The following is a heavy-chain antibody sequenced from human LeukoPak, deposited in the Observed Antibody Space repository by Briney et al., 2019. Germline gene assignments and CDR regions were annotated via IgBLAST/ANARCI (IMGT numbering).Heavy chain of an antibody. CDR1: GGSFSGYY. D-gene: IGHD3-22*01. V-gene: IGHV4-34*01. J-gene: IGHJ4*02. Sequence: SETLSPTCAVYGGSFSGYYWGWIRQPPGKGLEWIGEINHSGSTNYNPSLKSRVTISVDTSKNQFSLKLSSVTAADTAVYYCVRGQDLYDSSGGIDYWGQGTLVTVSS. CDR3: VRGQDLYDSSGGIDY. CDR2: INHSGST.